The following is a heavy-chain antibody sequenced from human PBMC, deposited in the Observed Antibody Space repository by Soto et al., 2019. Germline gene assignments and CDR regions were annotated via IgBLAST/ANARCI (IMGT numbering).Heavy chain of an antibody. J-gene: IGHJ1*01. CDR2: IIPIFGTA. Sequence: QVQLVQSGAEVKKPGSSVKVSCKASGGTFSSYAISWVRQAPGQGLEWMGGIIPIFGTANYAQKFQGRVTITADESTSTAYMELRSLRSEDTAVYYCGAHREGSGYYPEYFQHWGQGTLVTVSS. D-gene: IGHD3-3*01. V-gene: IGHV1-69*12. CDR1: GGTFSSYA. CDR3: GAHREGSGYYPEYFQH.